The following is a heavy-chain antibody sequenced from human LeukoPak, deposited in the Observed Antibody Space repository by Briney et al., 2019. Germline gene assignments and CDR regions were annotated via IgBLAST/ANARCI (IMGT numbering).Heavy chain of an antibody. CDR2: INPNSGGT. J-gene: IGHJ4*02. Sequence: ASVTVSFKSSVYTFTDCYMHWVRQAPGQGLEWMGWINPNSGGTNFAQKFQGRVAMTRDTSISTAYLELGSLRSDDTAVYFCARARWQLVPYFDSWGQGTLVTVSS. V-gene: IGHV1-2*02. CDR3: ARARWQLVPYFDS. CDR1: VYTFTDCY. D-gene: IGHD6-6*01.